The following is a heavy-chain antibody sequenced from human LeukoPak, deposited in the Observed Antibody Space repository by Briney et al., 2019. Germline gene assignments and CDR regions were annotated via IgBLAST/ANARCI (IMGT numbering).Heavy chain of an antibody. CDR2: ISYDGSNK. J-gene: IGHJ4*02. CDR3: ARAVRFLEWGPYYFDY. D-gene: IGHD3-3*01. CDR1: GFTFSSYG. V-gene: IGHV3-30*03. Sequence: PGRSLRLSCAASGFTFSSYGMHWVRQAPGKGLEWVAVISYDGSNKYYADSVKGRFTFSRDNAKNSLYLQMNSLRAEDTAVYYCARAVRFLEWGPYYFDYWGQGTLVTVSS.